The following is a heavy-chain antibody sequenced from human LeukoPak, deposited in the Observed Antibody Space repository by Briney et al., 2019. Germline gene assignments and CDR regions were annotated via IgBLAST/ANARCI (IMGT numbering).Heavy chain of an antibody. Sequence: ASVKVSCKASGYTFTSYGISWVRQAPGQGLEWMGWISAYNGNTIYAQKLQGRVTMTTDTSTSTAYMELRSLRSDDTAVYYCAKGGGDSYGGNYYYYMDVWGEGTTVTVSS. V-gene: IGHV1-18*01. CDR1: GYTFTSYG. CDR2: ISAYNGNT. D-gene: IGHD2-21*02. J-gene: IGHJ6*03. CDR3: AKGGGDSYGGNYYYYMDV.